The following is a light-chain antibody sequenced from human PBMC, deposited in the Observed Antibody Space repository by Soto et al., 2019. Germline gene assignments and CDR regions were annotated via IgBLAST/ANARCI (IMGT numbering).Light chain of an antibody. V-gene: IGLV1-40*01. J-gene: IGLJ2*01. Sequence: QSVLTQPPSVSGAPGQRVTISCTGSSSNIRAGYDVHWYQQLPGTAPKLLIYGNSNRPSGVPDRFSGSKSGTSASLAITGLQAEDEADYYCQSYDSSLSGPDVVFGGGTKLTVL. CDR3: QSYDSSLSGPDVV. CDR2: GNS. CDR1: SSNIRAGYD.